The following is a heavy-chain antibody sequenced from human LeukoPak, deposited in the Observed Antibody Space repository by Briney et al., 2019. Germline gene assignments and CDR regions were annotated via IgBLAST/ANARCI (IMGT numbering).Heavy chain of an antibody. CDR2: TYYRSKWYN. J-gene: IGHJ5*02. D-gene: IGHD5-12*01. CDR3: ARLQKMATMTMNWFDP. V-gene: IGHV6-1*01. Sequence: PSQTLSLTCAISGDSVSSNSAAWNWIRQSPSRGLEWLGRTYYRSKWYNDYAVSVKSRITINPDTSKNQFSLKLSSVTAADTAVYYCARLQKMATMTMNWFDPWGQGTLVTVSS. CDR1: GDSVSSNSAA.